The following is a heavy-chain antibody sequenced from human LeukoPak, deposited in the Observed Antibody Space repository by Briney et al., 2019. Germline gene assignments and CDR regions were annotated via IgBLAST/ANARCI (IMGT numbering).Heavy chain of an antibody. D-gene: IGHD3-22*01. CDR3: ARVIHYYDSSGCFDY. J-gene: IGHJ4*02. Sequence: SETLSLTCTVSGGSVSSGSYYWSWIRQPPGKGLEWIGYIYYSGSTNYNPSLKSRVTISVDTSKNQFSLKLSSVTAADTAVYYCARVIHYYDSSGCFDYWGQGTLATVSS. V-gene: IGHV4-61*01. CDR1: GGSVSSGSYY. CDR2: IYYSGST.